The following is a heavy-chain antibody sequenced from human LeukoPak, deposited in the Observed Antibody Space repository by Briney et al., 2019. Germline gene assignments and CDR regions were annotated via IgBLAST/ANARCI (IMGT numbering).Heavy chain of an antibody. CDR2: VNPKSDNT. Sequence: GASVKVSCKASGYTFTGYYMHWVRQAPGQGLEWMGWVNPKSDNTGYAQKFQGRVTITRNTSISTAYMELSSLRSDDTAVYYCARSKLSESYLPYWGQGTVVTVSS. V-gene: IGHV1-8*02. J-gene: IGHJ4*02. CDR1: GYTFTGYY. CDR3: ARSKLSESYLPY. D-gene: IGHD1-26*01.